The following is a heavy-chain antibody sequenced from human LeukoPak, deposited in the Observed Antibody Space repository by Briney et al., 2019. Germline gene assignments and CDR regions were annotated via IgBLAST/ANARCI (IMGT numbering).Heavy chain of an antibody. Sequence: GASVKVSCKASGGTFSSCAISWVRQAPGQGLEWMGGIIPIFGTANYAQKFQGRVTITADESTSTAYMELSSLRSEDTAVYYCARPRTYYDFWRGYPPFDYWGQGTLVTVSS. J-gene: IGHJ4*02. CDR2: IIPIFGTA. CDR1: GGTFSSCA. D-gene: IGHD3-3*01. CDR3: ARPRTYYDFWRGYPPFDY. V-gene: IGHV1-69*13.